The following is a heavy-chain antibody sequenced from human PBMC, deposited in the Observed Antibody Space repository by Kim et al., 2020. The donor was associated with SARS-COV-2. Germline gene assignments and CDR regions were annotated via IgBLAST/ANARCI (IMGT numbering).Heavy chain of an antibody. D-gene: IGHD6-13*01. CDR2: IYYSGST. J-gene: IGHJ6*02. CDR1: GGSISSSSYY. CDR3: ARPLLSAAGTGDGMDV. V-gene: IGHV4-39*01. Sequence: SETLSLTCTVSGGSISSSSYYWGWIRQPPGKGLEWIGSIYYSGSTYYNPSLKSRVTISVDTSKNQFSLKLSSVTAADTAVYYCARPLLSAAGTGDGMDVWGQGTTVTVSS.